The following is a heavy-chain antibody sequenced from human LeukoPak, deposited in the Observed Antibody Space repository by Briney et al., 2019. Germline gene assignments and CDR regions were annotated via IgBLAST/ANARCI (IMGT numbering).Heavy chain of an antibody. Sequence: SETLSLTCTVSGCSISSYYWSWIRQPPGKGLEWIGYIYYSGSTNYNPSLKSRVTISVDTSKNQFSLKLSSVTAADTAVYYCASHQYYDFWSGYPFKGNAFVSWVQGTMVTVSS. V-gene: IGHV4-59*08. CDR3: ASHQYYDFWSGYPFKGNAFVS. D-gene: IGHD3-3*01. CDR2: IYYSGST. J-gene: IGHJ3*02. CDR1: GCSISSYY.